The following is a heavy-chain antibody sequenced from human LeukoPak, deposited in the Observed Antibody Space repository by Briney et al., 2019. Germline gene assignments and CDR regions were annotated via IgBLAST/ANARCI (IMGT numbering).Heavy chain of an antibody. D-gene: IGHD3-3*01. Sequence: SETLSLTCTVSGGSISSSSYYWGWIRQPPGKGLEWIGSIYYSGRTYYHPSLNSRVTISVDTSKNQFSLKLSSVTAADTAVYYCARNYYDFWRAITKHMDVWGKGTTVTVSS. CDR3: ARNYYDFWRAITKHMDV. CDR2: IYYSGRT. V-gene: IGHV4-39*07. CDR1: GGSISSSSYY. J-gene: IGHJ6*04.